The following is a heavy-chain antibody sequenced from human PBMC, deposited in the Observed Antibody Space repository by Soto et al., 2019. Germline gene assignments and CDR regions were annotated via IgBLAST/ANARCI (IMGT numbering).Heavy chain of an antibody. V-gene: IGHV1-69*12. J-gene: IGHJ4*02. CDR1: GGTFSSYA. D-gene: IGHD5-18*01. Sequence: QVQLVQSGAEVKKPGSSVKVSCKASGGTFSSYAISWVRQAPGQGLEWMGGIIPIFGTANYAQKFQGRVTITADESTSTAYTELSSPSSEVPSVYYCATSVEYSYDPTGYWGQGTLVTVSS. CDR2: IIPIFGTA. CDR3: ATSVEYSYDPTGY.